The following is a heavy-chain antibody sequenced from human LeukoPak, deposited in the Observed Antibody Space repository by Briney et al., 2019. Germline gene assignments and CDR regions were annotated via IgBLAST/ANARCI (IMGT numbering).Heavy chain of an antibody. CDR1: GFTFSSYD. J-gene: IGHJ3*02. CDR3: AKDLDSSGWPDAFDI. D-gene: IGHD6-19*01. Sequence: GGSLRLSCAASGFTFSSYDMHWVRQATGKGLEWVSAIDTAGNTYYPGSVKGRFTISRENAKNSLYLQMNSLRAGDTAVYYCAKDLDSSGWPDAFDIWGQGTMVTVSS. V-gene: IGHV3-13*01. CDR2: IDTAGNT.